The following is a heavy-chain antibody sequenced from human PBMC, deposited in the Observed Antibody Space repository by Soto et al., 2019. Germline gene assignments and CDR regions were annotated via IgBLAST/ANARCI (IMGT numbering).Heavy chain of an antibody. CDR3: ARETSIAAAGTGFDY. V-gene: IGHV4-34*01. J-gene: IGHJ4*02. CDR1: CGSFSGYY. D-gene: IGHD6-13*01. CDR2: INHSGST. Sequence: SLTFAVYCGSFSGYYLSWIRQPPGKGLECIGEINHSGSTNYNPSLKSRVTISVDTSKNQFSLKLSSVTAADTAVYYCARETSIAAAGTGFDYWGQGTLVTVSS.